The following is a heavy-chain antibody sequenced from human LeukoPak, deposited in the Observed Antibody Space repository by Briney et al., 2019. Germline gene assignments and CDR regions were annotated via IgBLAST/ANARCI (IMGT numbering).Heavy chain of an antibody. D-gene: IGHD5-18*01. CDR1: GFLLSSCA. V-gene: IGHV3-64*01. CDR2: ISSNGGST. J-gene: IGHJ3*02. CDR3: ARDGGTAMVFGGFDI. Sequence: GGSVTLLCGVWGFLLSSCAMQWLRQAPGRGLEYVSAISSNGGSTYYANSVKGRFTISRDNSKNTLYLQMASQRAEDMAVYYCARDGGTAMVFGGFDIWGQGTMVTVSS.